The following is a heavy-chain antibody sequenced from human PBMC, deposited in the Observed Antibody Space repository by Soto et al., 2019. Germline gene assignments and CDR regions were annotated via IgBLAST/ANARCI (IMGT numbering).Heavy chain of an antibody. CDR1: GFSFRIYS. CDR3: ARGRLWYFDF. J-gene: IGHJ4*02. D-gene: IGHD3-10*01. V-gene: IGHV3-48*02. Sequence: PGGSLRLSCVVSGFSFRIYSMNWVRQAPGKGLEWISYISSDSGTIYYADSLKGRFTISRDNGKNSLYLQMNSLTDEDTAVYYCARGRLWYFDFWGQGTLVTVAS. CDR2: ISSDSGTI.